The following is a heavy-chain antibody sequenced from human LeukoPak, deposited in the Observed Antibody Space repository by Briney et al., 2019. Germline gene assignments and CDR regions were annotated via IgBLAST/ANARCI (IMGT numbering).Heavy chain of an antibody. CDR1: GFTVSSNY. J-gene: IGHJ4*02. V-gene: IGHV3-53*01. Sequence: GGSLRLSCAASGFTVSSNYMSWVRQAPGKGLEWVSVIYSGGSTYYADSVKGRFTISRDNSKNTLYLQMNSLRAEDTAVYYCARAIVVVPAAPSDWGQGTLSPSPQ. D-gene: IGHD2-2*01. CDR2: IYSGGST. CDR3: ARAIVVVPAAPSD.